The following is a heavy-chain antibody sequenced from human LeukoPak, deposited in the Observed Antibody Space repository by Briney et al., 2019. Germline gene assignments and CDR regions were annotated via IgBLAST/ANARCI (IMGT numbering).Heavy chain of an antibody. CDR2: INPSGGST. V-gene: IGHV1-46*01. CDR1: GYTFTSYY. D-gene: IGHD3-16*01. J-gene: IGHJ6*02. CDR3: ARGYDYVWGSFPRYYYGMDV. Sequence: ASVKVSCKASGYTFTSYYMHWVRQAPGQGLEWMGIINPSGGSTSYAQKFQGRVTMTRDTSTSTVYMELSSLRSEDTAVYYCARGYDYVWGSFPRYYYGMDVWGQGTTVTVSS.